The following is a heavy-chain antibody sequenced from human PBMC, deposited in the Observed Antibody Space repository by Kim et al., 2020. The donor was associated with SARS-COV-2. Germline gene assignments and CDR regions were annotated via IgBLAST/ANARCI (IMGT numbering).Heavy chain of an antibody. J-gene: IGHJ4*02. D-gene: IGHD6-19*01. V-gene: IGHV1-3*01. CDR3: ARDLGSGWYYFDY. Sequence: YSQQFQGRVTITRDTSASAAYMELSSLRSEDTAVYYCARDLGSGWYYFDYWGQGTLVTVSS.